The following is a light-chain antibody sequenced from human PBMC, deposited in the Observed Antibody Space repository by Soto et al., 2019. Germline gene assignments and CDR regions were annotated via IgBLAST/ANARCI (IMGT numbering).Light chain of an antibody. CDR1: QGISDY. Sequence: DIQMTQSPSSLSASIGDRIAITCRASQGISDYLAWYQQKPGKDPNLLIYAASTLHSGVPSRFSGNGSGTEFTLTISSLQSEDVATYYCQRYGGTPYTFGRGTKVDI. V-gene: IGKV1-27*01. CDR3: QRYGGTPYT. CDR2: AAS. J-gene: IGKJ3*01.